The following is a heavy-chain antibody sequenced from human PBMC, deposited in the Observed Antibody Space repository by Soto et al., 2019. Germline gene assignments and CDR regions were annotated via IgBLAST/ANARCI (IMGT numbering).Heavy chain of an antibody. CDR1: GLTISGKKY. CDR3: ATWHEREHAYDV. CDR2: LYDVDGS. V-gene: IGHV3-53*01. Sequence: PACSLTLSCAAFGLTISGKKYVAWVRQAPGKGLEWVSGLYDVDGSFYADSVRGRFTTSSDSSKTTVYLQMNDLRPDDTAVYYCATWHEREHAYDVWGQGTTVTVSS. J-gene: IGHJ3*01. D-gene: IGHD1-1*01.